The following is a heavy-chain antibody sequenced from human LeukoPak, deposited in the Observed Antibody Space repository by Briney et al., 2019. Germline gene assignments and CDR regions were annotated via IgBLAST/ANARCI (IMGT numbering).Heavy chain of an antibody. Sequence: ASVKVSCKASGYTFTSYGISWVRQAPGQGLEWMGWISAYNGNTNYAEKLQGRVTMTTDTSTSTAYMELRSLRSDATAVYYCAKGAYQLLFDYWGQGTLVTVSS. V-gene: IGHV1-18*01. J-gene: IGHJ4*02. CDR3: AKGAYQLLFDY. D-gene: IGHD2-2*01. CDR1: GYTFTSYG. CDR2: ISAYNGNT.